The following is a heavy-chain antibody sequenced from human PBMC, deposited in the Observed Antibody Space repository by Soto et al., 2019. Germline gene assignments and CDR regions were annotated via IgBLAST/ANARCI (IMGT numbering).Heavy chain of an antibody. CDR3: ARVVYAVDSGYDYDDAFDI. CDR1: GFTFSSYW. CDR2: IKQDGSEK. J-gene: IGHJ3*02. D-gene: IGHD5-12*01. Sequence: GGSLRLSCAASGFTFSSYWMSWVRQAPGKGLEWVANIKQDGSEKYYVDSVKGRFTISRDNAKNSLYLQMNSLRAEDTAVYYCARVVYAVDSGYDYDDAFDIWGQGTMVTVSS. V-gene: IGHV3-7*01.